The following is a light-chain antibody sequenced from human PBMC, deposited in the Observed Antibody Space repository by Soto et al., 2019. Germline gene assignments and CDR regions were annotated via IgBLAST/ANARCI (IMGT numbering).Light chain of an antibody. V-gene: IGLV2-23*01. CDR3: CSYAGSDVWV. Sequence: QSVLTQRASVSGSPGQSITISCTGCSSDVGNYNLVSWYQHHAGKAPKVIVYEGSKRPSGVSDRFSGSKSGNTASLTISGLRAEDEADYFCCSYAGSDVWVFGGGTKVTVL. CDR1: SSDVGNYNL. CDR2: EGS. J-gene: IGLJ3*02.